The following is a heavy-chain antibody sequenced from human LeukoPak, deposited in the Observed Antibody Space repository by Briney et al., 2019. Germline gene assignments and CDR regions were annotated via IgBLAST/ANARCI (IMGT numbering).Heavy chain of an antibody. J-gene: IGHJ3*02. D-gene: IGHD6-13*01. V-gene: IGHV1-18*01. CDR2: ISAYNGNT. CDR3: ATESLGSSSWYDAFDI. Sequence: GASVKVSCKASGYTFTSYGISWVRQAPGQGLEWMGWISAYNGNTNYAQKLQGRVTMTEDTSTDTAYMELSSLRSEDTAVYYCATESLGSSSWYDAFDIWGQGTMVTVSS. CDR1: GYTFTSYG.